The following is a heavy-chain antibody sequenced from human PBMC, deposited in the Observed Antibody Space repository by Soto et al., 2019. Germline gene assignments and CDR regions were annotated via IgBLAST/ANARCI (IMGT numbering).Heavy chain of an antibody. V-gene: IGHV1-69*12. CDR1: GGTFSSYA. J-gene: IGHJ6*02. CDR3: ARGYSSSWYENYYYGMDV. D-gene: IGHD6-13*01. Sequence: QVQLVQSGAEVKKPGSSVKVSCKASGGTFSSYAISWVRQAPGQGLEWMGGIIPIFGTANYAQQFQGRVTITADESTSTAYMELSSLRSEDTAVYYCARGYSSSWYENYYYGMDVWGQGTTVTVSS. CDR2: IIPIFGTA.